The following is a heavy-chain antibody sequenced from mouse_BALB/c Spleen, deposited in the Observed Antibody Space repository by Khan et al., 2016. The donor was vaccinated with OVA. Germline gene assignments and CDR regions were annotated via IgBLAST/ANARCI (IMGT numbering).Heavy chain of an antibody. V-gene: IGHV7-3*02. CDR2: IRKKASGYTT. Sequence: EVQLVESGGGLVEPGGSLRLSCATSGFTFSDYYMSWVRQPPGKAPEWLGFIRKKASGYTTEYSASVQGRFTISRDNSQILLYLRMNRLGADGSSTYYCANVDYGYGFAYWGQGTLVTVSA. CDR3: ANVDYGYGFAY. D-gene: IGHD1-2*01. J-gene: IGHJ3*01. CDR1: GFTFSDYY.